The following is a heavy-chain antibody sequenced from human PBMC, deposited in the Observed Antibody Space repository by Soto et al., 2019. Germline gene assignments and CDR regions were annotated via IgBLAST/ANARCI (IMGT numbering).Heavy chain of an antibody. CDR1: GGPFSSYA. Sequence: GGSVKVYFKASGGPFSSYAISWVRQAPGQGLEWMGGIIPIFGTANYAQKFQGRVTITADESTSTAYMELSSLRSEDTAVYYCASAFSPWYWFDPWGQGTMVTVSS. D-gene: IGHD1-20*01. J-gene: IGHJ5*02. CDR3: ASAFSPWYWFDP. V-gene: IGHV1-69*13. CDR2: IIPIFGTA.